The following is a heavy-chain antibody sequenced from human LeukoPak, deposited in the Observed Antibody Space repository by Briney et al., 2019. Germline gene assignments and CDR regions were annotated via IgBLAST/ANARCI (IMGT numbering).Heavy chain of an antibody. V-gene: IGHV4-59*01. Sequence: SETLSLTCPDPGGSISSYYWSWIRQPPGKGLEWIGYIYYSGSTNYNPSLKSRVTISVDTSKNQFSLKLSSVTAADTAVYYCARADTFDIWGQGTMVTVSS. CDR1: GGSISSYY. CDR2: IYYSGST. J-gene: IGHJ3*02. CDR3: ARADTFDI.